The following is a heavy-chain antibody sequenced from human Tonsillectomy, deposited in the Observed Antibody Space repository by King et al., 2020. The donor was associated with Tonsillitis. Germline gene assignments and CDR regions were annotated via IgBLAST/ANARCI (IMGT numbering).Heavy chain of an antibody. J-gene: IGHJ4*02. CDR1: GFSFSNAW. D-gene: IGHD2-8*01. V-gene: IGHV3-15*01. CDR2: IKAKSGGGTT. Sequence: VQLVESGGGLVKPGESLRLSCAASGFSFSNAWMNWVRQAPGKGLEWVGRIKAKSGGGTTDYAAPVKGRFNISRDDSKNTLYLEMHSLKSEDTAVSYCARDSPLARVLIDGWGQGYLVTVSS. CDR3: ARDSPLARVLIDG.